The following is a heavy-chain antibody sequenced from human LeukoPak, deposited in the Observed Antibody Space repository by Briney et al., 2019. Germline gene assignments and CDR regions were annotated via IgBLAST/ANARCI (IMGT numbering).Heavy chain of an antibody. V-gene: IGHV1-2*02. D-gene: IGHD5-18*01. CDR2: INPNSGGT. Sequence: ASVKVSCKASGYTFSGYYLHWVRQSPGQGLEWMGWINPNSGGTNYAQKFQGRVTMTRDTSISTAYMDLSRLRSDDTAVYYCAPGAAMVGPYYFDYWGQGTLVTVSS. CDR3: APGAAMVGPYYFDY. J-gene: IGHJ4*02. CDR1: GYTFSGYY.